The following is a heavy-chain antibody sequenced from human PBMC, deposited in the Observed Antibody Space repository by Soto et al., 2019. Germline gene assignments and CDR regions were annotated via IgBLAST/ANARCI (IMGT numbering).Heavy chain of an antibody. CDR3: ARARTSAFPVGCGFDP. CDR1: GGTFSSYA. Sequence: QVQLVQSGAEVKKPGSSVKVSCKASGGTFSSYAISWVRQAPGQGLEWMGGIIPIFGTGNYAQKFQGRVTTAAGESTSTAYMELSSLRSEETAVYYCARARTSAFPVGCGFDPWGQGTLVTVSS. V-gene: IGHV1-69*12. CDR2: IIPIFGTG. D-gene: IGHD2-15*01. J-gene: IGHJ5*02.